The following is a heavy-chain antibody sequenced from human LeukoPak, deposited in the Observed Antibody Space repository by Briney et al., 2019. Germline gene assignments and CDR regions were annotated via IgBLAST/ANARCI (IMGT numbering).Heavy chain of an antibody. CDR1: GFTFSSYS. CDR3: ARDGWCGDNNWSDP. J-gene: IGHJ5*02. CDR2: ISSASNTI. Sequence: GGSLRLSCAASGFTFSSYSMNWVRQAPGKGLEWVSYISSASNTIYYADSVKGRFTISRDNAKNSLYLQMNSLRAEDTAMYYCARDGWCGDNNWSDPWGQRTLVTVSS. D-gene: IGHD3-10*01. V-gene: IGHV3-48*01.